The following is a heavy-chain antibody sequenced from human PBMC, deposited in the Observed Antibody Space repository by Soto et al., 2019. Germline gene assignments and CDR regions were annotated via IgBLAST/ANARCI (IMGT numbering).Heavy chain of an antibody. CDR3: ARHLGCGDSCFTGPGDETRFDP. CDR2: IYYRGTA. Sequence: QLQLQESGPGLVKSSETLAVTCTVSGGSISSSTSYWAWLRQPPGKGLEWIGSIYYRGTAFYNRSLKGRFTMSVDKSRNEFSLTVTSVTAADTALYYCARHLGCGDSCFTGPGDETRFDPWGQGTLVAVSS. V-gene: IGHV4-39*01. CDR1: GGSISSSTSY. D-gene: IGHD2-21*02. J-gene: IGHJ5*02.